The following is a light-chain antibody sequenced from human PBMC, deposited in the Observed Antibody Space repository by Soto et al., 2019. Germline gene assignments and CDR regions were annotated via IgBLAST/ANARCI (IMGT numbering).Light chain of an antibody. J-gene: IGKJ5*01. CDR1: QNISNY. CDR3: QQYGSSSIT. V-gene: IGKV3-20*01. Sequence: IVLTQSPATLSLSPGKRATLSCRASQNISNYLIWYQQKPGQAPRLLIYDVSNRAAGISDRFIGSGSGTDFTLTISRLEPEDFAVYYCQQYGSSSITFGQGTRLEIK. CDR2: DVS.